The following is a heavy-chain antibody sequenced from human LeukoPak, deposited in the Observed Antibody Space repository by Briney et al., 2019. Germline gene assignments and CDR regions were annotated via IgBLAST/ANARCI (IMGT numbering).Heavy chain of an antibody. J-gene: IGHJ4*02. V-gene: IGHV3-48*03. CDR3: ARSWAMVTYFDY. Sequence: PGGSPRPSRAASGFTFSSYEMNWVRQAPGKGLGWVSYISSSGSTIYYADSVKGRFTISRDTATNSLYLQMNSVRAQNTAVYYCARSWAMVTYFDYWGQGTLVTVPS. D-gene: IGHD5-18*01. CDR2: ISSSGSTI. CDR1: GFTFSSYE.